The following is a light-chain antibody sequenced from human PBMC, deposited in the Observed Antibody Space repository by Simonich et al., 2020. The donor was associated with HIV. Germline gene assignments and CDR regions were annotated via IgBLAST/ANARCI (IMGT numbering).Light chain of an antibody. J-gene: IGLJ2*01. CDR1: SGTIASYY. V-gene: IGLV6-57*01. CDR3: QSYNTNNQGV. Sequence: NFMLTQPHSVSESPGKTITISCTRSSGTIASYYVQWYQQLPGSSPTTVIYEDNQRPPGVPDRFSGSIDSSSNSASLTISGLKTEDEADYYCQSYNTNNQGVFGGGTKLTVL. CDR2: EDN.